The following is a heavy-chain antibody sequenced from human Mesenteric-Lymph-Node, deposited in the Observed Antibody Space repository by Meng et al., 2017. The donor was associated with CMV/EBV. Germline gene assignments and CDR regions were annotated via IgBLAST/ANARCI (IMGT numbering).Heavy chain of an antibody. Sequence: ASVKVSCKASGYSFTSHYIHWVRQAPGQGLEWMGLINPNSYSTAYAQQFQGRLTMTRDTSTGTVYMELSSLRSEDTAFYYCAKDHQQWLVRFYYFDYWGQGTLVTVSS. J-gene: IGHJ4*02. V-gene: IGHV1-46*01. CDR3: AKDHQQWLVRFYYFDY. D-gene: IGHD6-19*01. CDR1: GYSFTSHY. CDR2: INPNSYST.